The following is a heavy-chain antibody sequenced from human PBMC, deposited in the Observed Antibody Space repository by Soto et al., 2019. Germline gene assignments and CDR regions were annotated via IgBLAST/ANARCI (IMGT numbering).Heavy chain of an antibody. CDR3: AKNGHPPYYYYGMDV. CDR2: ISGYNGDT. D-gene: IGHD2-8*01. CDR1: GYSFTTYG. V-gene: IGHV1-18*01. J-gene: IGHJ6*02. Sequence: ASVKVSFKASGYSFTTYGISWVRQAPGQGLEWMGWISGYNGDTNNAQKFQDRVTMTIDRSTTTAYLELRSLTSDGTAVYYCAKNGHPPYYYYGMDVWG.